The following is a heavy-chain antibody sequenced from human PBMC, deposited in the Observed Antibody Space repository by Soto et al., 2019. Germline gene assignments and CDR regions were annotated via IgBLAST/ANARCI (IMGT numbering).Heavy chain of an antibody. Sequence: ASVKVSCKASGYTFTSYGIAWVRQAPGQGPEWMGWISSNSLKANNAQKFEGRVTMTSDTSTNAAFLELRSLRSDDTAVYYCARVIPGAEAWFDPWGQGTLVTVSS. CDR3: ARVIPGAEAWFDP. V-gene: IGHV1-18*01. J-gene: IGHJ5*02. CDR2: ISSNSLKA. CDR1: GYTFTSYG. D-gene: IGHD2-2*01.